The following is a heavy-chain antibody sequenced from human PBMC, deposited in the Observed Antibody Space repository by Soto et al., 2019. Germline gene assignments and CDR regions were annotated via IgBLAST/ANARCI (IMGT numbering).Heavy chain of an antibody. CDR2: IYYSGNT. Sequence: NPSETLSLPCPVSAGSISSVDYYWSWIRHPPGKGLEWIGYIYYSGNTYYNPSLKSRVTISVDTSKNQFSLKLSSVTAADTAVYYCARDRKATTSPRYNWFDPWGQGTLVTVSS. CDR3: ARDRKATTSPRYNWFDP. J-gene: IGHJ5*02. CDR1: AGSISSVDYY. D-gene: IGHD4-17*01. V-gene: IGHV4-30-4*01.